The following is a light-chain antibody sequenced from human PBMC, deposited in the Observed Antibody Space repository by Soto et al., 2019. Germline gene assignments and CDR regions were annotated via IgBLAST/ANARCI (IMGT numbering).Light chain of an antibody. CDR3: QQYGSSPRT. CDR1: QSVRSNY. Sequence: EIVLTQSPGTLSLYPGERATLSCRASQSVRSNYLAWYQQKPGQAPRLLIYGASSRDTGIPDRFSGSGSGTDFTLTISRMEPEDFAVYYCQQYGSSPRTFGQGTKVEIK. J-gene: IGKJ1*01. V-gene: IGKV3-20*01. CDR2: GAS.